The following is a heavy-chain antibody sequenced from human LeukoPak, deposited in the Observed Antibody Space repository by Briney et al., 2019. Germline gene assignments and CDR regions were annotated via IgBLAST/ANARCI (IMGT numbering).Heavy chain of an antibody. D-gene: IGHD2-8*01. CDR3: AKLGDCANGVCYSREDRAYYFDY. V-gene: IGHV3-23*01. CDR1: GFTFSSYA. CDR2: INGRGGST. Sequence: QPGGSLRLSCAASGFTFSSYATSWVRQAPGEGLEWVSVINGRGGSTYYAHSVKGRFTISRDNSKNTLYLQMNSLRAEDRSVYYCAKLGDCANGVCYSREDRAYYFDYWGQGTLVTVSS. J-gene: IGHJ4*02.